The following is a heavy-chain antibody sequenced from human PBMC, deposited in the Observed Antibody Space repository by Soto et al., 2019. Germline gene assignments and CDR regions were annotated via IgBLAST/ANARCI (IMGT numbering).Heavy chain of an antibody. J-gene: IGHJ5*02. CDR1: GGNFSSYA. CDR2: IVPLFGTT. D-gene: IGHD6-13*01. Sequence: QAQLVQSGAELQKPGSSVKVSCKASGGNFSSYAIRWLRQAPGQGLEWMGGIVPLFGTTNYAQKFKGRLMITADESTTTAYMELSSLRFEETAVYYWARARGLSWYNWFDPWGQGSPVTVSS. CDR3: ARARGLSWYNWFDP. V-gene: IGHV1-69*01.